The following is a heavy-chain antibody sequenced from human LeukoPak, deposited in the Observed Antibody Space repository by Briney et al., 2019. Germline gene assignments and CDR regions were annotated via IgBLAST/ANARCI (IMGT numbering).Heavy chain of an antibody. CDR2: ISGSGGST. J-gene: IGHJ4*02. CDR3: AKDGFRSYYYDSSGYYPDY. D-gene: IGHD3-22*01. CDR1: GFTLSSYA. V-gene: IGHV3-23*01. Sequence: PGGSLRLSCAASGFTLSSYAMSWVRQAPGKGLEWVSAISGSGGSTYYADSVKGRFTISRDNSKNTLYLQMNSLRAEDTAVYYCAKDGFRSYYYDSSGYYPDYWGQGTLVTVSS.